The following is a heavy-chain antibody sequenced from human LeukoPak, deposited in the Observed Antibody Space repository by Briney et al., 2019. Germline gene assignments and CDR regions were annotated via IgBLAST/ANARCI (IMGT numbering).Heavy chain of an antibody. CDR2: INHSGST. Sequence: PSGTLSLTCAVSGGSFSGYYWRWIRQPPGKGVEWVGEINHSGSTNYNPSLKSRVPISVDTSKNQFSLKLSSVTAADTAVYYCATGRYDILTGYRYDFDYWSQGTLLTVSS. D-gene: IGHD3-9*01. V-gene: IGHV4-34*01. J-gene: IGHJ4*02. CDR3: ATGRYDILTGYRYDFDY. CDR1: GGSFSGYY.